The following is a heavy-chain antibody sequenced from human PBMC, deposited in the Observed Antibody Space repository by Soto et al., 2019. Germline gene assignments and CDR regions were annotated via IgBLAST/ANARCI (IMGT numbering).Heavy chain of an antibody. CDR2: ISSSSSYI. V-gene: IGHV3-21*01. J-gene: IGHJ4*02. D-gene: IGHD3-3*01. CDR3: ARDPFRSGYGDY. CDR1: GFTFSSYS. Sequence: EVQLVESGGGLVKPGGSLRLSCAASGFTFSSYSMNWVRQAPGKGLEWVSSISSSSSYIYYADSVKGRFTISRDNAKNSLYLEMNSLRAEDTAVYYCARDPFRSGYGDYRGPGTLVTVSS.